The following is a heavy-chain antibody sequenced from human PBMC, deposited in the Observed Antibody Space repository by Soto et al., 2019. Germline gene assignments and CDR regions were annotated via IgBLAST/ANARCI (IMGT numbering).Heavy chain of an antibody. D-gene: IGHD4-17*01. CDR1: GGSISSSSYY. Sequence: SETLSLTCTVSGGSISSSSYYWGWIRQPPGKGREWIGSIYYSGSTYYNPSLKSRVTISVDTSKNQFSLKLSSVTAADTAVYYCASFTVTTPFDYWGQGTLVTVSS. CDR2: IYYSGST. J-gene: IGHJ4*02. V-gene: IGHV4-39*01. CDR3: ASFTVTTPFDY.